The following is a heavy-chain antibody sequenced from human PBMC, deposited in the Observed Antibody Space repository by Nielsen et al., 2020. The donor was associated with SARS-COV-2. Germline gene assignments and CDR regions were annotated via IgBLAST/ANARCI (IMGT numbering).Heavy chain of an antibody. J-gene: IGHJ4*02. CDR3: ARDGATVGYYDSSGYSFDY. V-gene: IGHV4-61*01. CDR2: IYYSGST. Sequence: SETLSLTCTVSGGSVSNNNYYWSWIRQPPGKGLEWIGYIYYSGSTNYNPSLKSRVTISVDTSKNQFSLKLSSVTAADTAVYYCARDGATVGYYDSSGYSFDYWGQGTLVTVSS. D-gene: IGHD3-22*01. CDR1: GGSVSNNNYY.